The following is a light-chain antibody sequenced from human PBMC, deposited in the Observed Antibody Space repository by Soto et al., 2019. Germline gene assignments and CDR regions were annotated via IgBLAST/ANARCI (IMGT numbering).Light chain of an antibody. J-gene: IGKJ4*01. CDR2: HTS. V-gene: IGKV1-27*01. Sequence: DIQMTQSPSSLSASLGDKVTLTCRASEDIAHYLAWYQQNPGKAPRVLLHHTSILQSGVPSRFSGSGNGTDFNVTITSLQPEDVATYFGQKYDRAPLTFGGGTKVEI. CDR1: EDIAHY. CDR3: QKYDRAPLT.